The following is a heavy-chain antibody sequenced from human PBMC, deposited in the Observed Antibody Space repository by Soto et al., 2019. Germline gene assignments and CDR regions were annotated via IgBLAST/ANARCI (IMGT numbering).Heavy chain of an antibody. CDR2: MFYSGST. CDR3: ARDHRIATAGAPYCYYDMDV. J-gene: IGHJ6*02. D-gene: IGHD6-13*01. CDR1: GGPVSSGNYF. V-gene: IGHV4-61*01. Sequence: NPSETLSLTCSVSGGPVSSGNYFWTWIRQPPGKGLEWIGNMFYSGSTNYNPSLKSRVTISVDTSKNQFSLRLTSVTAADTAVYYCARDHRIATAGAPYCYYDMDVWGQGTTVTVSS.